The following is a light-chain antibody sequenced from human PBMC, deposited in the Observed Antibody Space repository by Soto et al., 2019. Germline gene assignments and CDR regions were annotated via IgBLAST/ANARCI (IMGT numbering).Light chain of an antibody. CDR2: GAS. CDR1: QRVSHNF. J-gene: IGKJ2*01. CDR3: HQDGSSPET. Sequence: EIVVTQSPGTLSLSQGERATLSCRASQRVSHNFLAWYQQKPGQAPRLLIFGASSMATGIPDRVSGSGSGTDFTLAINRLEPEDFAVYYCHQDGSSPETFGQGTKREIK. V-gene: IGKV3-20*01.